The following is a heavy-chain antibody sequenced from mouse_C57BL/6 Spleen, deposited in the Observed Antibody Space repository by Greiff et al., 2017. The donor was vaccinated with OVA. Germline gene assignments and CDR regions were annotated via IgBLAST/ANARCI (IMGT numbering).Heavy chain of an antibody. D-gene: IGHD2-3*01. J-gene: IGHJ2*01. V-gene: IGHV5-6*01. CDR3: ARELMGGIYYFDY. CDR2: ISSGGSYT. Sequence: EVMLVESGGDLVKPGGSLKLSCAASGFTFSSYGMSWVRQTPDKRLEWVATISSGGSYTNYPDSVKGRVTISRDTAKNTLYLQMSSLKSEDTAMYYCARELMGGIYYFDYWGQGTTLTVSS. CDR1: GFTFSSYG.